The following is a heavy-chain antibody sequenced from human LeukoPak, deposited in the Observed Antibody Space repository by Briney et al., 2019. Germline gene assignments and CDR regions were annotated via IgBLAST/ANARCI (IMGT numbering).Heavy chain of an antibody. CDR3: ASQTTRRLPIAVADYFDY. CDR2: NSTSSSYI. Sequence: GGSLRLACGVSGFTFSSYSMNWVRQAPGKGLEWVSFNSTSSSYIYYAHSVKGRFTISRDNARNSLYLQMHSLRPEDTAVYYCASQTTRRLPIAVADYFDYWGQGTLVTVSS. J-gene: IGHJ4*02. D-gene: IGHD6-19*01. CDR1: GFTFSSYS. V-gene: IGHV3-21*01.